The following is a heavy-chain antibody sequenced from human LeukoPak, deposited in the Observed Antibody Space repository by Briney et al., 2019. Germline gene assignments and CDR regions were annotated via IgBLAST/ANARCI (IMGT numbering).Heavy chain of an antibody. V-gene: IGHV3-15*01. Sequence: GGSLRLSCIVSGLVFNDAWMSWVRQAPGKGLEWVGRITSGGATGYAAPVKGRFIISRDNSKGTFYLRMNGLKTDDTAMYYCTWMATVRTVDFWGQGTLVTVSS. J-gene: IGHJ4*02. CDR2: ITSGGAT. CDR3: TWMATVRTVDF. CDR1: GLVFNDAW. D-gene: IGHD4-17*01.